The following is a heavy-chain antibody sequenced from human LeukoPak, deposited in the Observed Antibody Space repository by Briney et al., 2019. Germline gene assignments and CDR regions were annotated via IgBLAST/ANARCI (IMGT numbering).Heavy chain of an antibody. J-gene: IGHJ4*02. Sequence: QPGGSLRLSCAASGFTFSTYWMTWVRQAPGKGLEWVANIKHDGSEKYYVDSVKGRLTISRDNAKNSLYLQLNSVRAEDTAVYYCVRGDLYGSGRAEYYFDYWGQGTLVTVSS. CDR1: GFTFSTYW. V-gene: IGHV3-7*05. D-gene: IGHD3-10*01. CDR3: VRGDLYGSGRAEYYFDY. CDR2: IKHDGSEK.